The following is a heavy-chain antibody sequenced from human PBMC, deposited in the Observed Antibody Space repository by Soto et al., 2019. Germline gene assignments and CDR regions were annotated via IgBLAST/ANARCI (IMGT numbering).Heavy chain of an antibody. V-gene: IGHV4-39*01. CDR1: GGSISSSSYY. CDR2: IYYSGST. J-gene: IGHJ6*03. D-gene: IGHD5-18*01. CDR3: ARPIQPRANYYMDV. Sequence: SETLSLTCTVSGGSISSSSYYWGWIRQPPGKGLEWIGSIYYSGSTYYNPSLKSRVTISVDTSKNQFSLKLSSVTAADTAVYYCARPIQPRANYYMDVWGKGTTVTVSS.